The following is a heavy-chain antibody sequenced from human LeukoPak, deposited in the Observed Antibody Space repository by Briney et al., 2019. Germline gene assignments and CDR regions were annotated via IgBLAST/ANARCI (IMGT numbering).Heavy chain of an antibody. CDR2: ISYSGST. J-gene: IGHJ6*02. D-gene: IGHD3-9*01. V-gene: IGHV4-59*01. CDR1: GGSINSYY. CDR3: ARDGAGQGYYDIFTGYGMDV. Sequence: PSETLSLTCTVSGGSINSYYWSWIRQPPGKGLDWIGYISYSGSTNYNPSLQSRVTMSVGTSKNHFSLKLTSVTAADTAVYYCARDGAGQGYYDIFTGYGMDVWGQGTTVTVSS.